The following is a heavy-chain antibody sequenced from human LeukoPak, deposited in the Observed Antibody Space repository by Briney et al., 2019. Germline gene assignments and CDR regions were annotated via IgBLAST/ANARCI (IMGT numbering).Heavy chain of an antibody. V-gene: IGHV3-23*01. D-gene: IGHD3-3*01. Sequence: GGSLILSCAASGFTFSSYAMSWVRQAPGKGLEWVSAISGSGGSTYYADSVKGRFTISRDNSKNTLYLQMNSLRAEDTAVYYCSKTEYYDFWSGYYPHFDYWGQGTLVTVSS. CDR1: GFTFSSYA. CDR3: SKTEYYDFWSGYYPHFDY. J-gene: IGHJ4*02. CDR2: ISGSGGST.